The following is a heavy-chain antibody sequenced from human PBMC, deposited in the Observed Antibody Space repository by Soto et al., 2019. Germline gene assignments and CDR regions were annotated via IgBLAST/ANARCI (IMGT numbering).Heavy chain of an antibody. CDR1: GGSISSYY. D-gene: IGHD4-17*01. V-gene: IGHV4-59*01. CDR2: IYYSGST. Sequence: PSETLSLTCTVSGGSISSYYWSWIRQPPGKGREWIGYIYYSGSTNYNPSLKSRVTISVATSKNQFSLKLSSVTAADTAVYYCARDYGSLGYYGMDVWGQGTTVTVSS. J-gene: IGHJ6*02. CDR3: ARDYGSLGYYGMDV.